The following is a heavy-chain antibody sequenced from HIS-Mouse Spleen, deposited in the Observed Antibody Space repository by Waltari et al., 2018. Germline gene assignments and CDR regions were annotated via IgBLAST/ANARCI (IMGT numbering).Heavy chain of an antibody. CDR1: GGSISSSSYY. D-gene: IGHD3-16*01. CDR2: SYYSGST. CDR3: ARDLSLGFDY. J-gene: IGHJ4*02. Sequence: QLQLQESGPGLVKPSETLSLTCTVSGGSISSSSYYWGWIRQPPGKGLEWIGSSYYSGSTYYNPSLNSRVTISVDTSKNQFSLKLSSVTAADTAVYYCARDLSLGFDYWGQGTLVTVSS. V-gene: IGHV4-39*07.